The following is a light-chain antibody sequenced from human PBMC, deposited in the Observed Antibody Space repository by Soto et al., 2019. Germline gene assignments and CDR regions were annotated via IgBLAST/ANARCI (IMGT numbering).Light chain of an antibody. CDR1: STDVGRYNY. V-gene: IGLV2-8*01. CDR3: SSYAGRDNV. J-gene: IGLJ2*01. CDR2: EVT. Sequence: QSALTQPPSASGSPGQSVTISCTGTSTDVGRYNYVNWYQQHPGKAPKVMIYEVTKRPSGVPDRFSGSKSGTTVSLTVSGLEAEDEDDYYCSSYAGRDNVFGGGTKLTVL.